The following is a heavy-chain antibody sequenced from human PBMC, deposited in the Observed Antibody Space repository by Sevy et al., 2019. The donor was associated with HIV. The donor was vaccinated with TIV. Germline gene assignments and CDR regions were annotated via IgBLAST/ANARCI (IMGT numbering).Heavy chain of an antibody. CDR1: GFTFSSYE. J-gene: IGHJ4*02. CDR2: ISNSGTTI. CDR3: ARDLPPSATTVAHFDC. D-gene: IGHD4-17*01. Sequence: GGSLRLSCAASGFTFSSYEMNWVRQAPGKGLEWVSYISNSGTTISYSDSVKGRFTISRDNAGNSLYLQMNSRTAEDTAVYYCARDLPPSATTVAHFDCWGQGTLVTVSS. V-gene: IGHV3-48*03.